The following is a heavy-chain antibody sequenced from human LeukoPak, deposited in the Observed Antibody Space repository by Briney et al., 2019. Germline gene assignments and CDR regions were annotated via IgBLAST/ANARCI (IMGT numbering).Heavy chain of an antibody. V-gene: IGHV3-43*02. CDR2: ISGDGGST. Sequence: GGSLRLSCAASGFTFDEHAMHWVRQAPGKGLEWVSLISGDGGSTYYVVSVKGRFTISRDNAKNSLYLQMNSLRAEDTAVYYCARPLYYYSNGGEGMDVWGQGTTVTVSS. D-gene: IGHD3-22*01. CDR3: ARPLYYYSNGGEGMDV. CDR1: GFTFDEHA. J-gene: IGHJ6*02.